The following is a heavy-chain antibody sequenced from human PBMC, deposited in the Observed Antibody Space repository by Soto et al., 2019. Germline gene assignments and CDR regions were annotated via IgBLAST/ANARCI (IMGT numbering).Heavy chain of an antibody. CDR1: GYTFTRYG. D-gene: IGHD2-8*01. CDR2: ISGYNGDT. Sequence: QGHLVQSGAEVKKPGASVKVSCKSSGYTFTRYGISWVRQAPGQGLEWMGWISGYNGDTNYAQNLQGRGTMTIDTSTTTADMELRSLTSDDTAVYYCAKNGQPPYYYYGLDVWGQGTTVTVSS. J-gene: IGHJ6*02. CDR3: AKNGQPPYYYYGLDV. V-gene: IGHV1-18*01.